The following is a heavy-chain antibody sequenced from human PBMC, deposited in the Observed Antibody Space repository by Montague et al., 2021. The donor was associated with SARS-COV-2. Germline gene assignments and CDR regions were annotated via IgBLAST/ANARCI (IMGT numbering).Heavy chain of an antibody. Sequence: SETLSLTCVVSGDSISTDNWWTWVRQPPGKGLEWIGEVNQSGTTIYNPSVKSGVTISEDTSKNRFYLRLNSVTAADTAVYYCARGRRPVVVPGAGPAGRAFDIWGQGTMVTVSS. CDR2: VNQSGTT. CDR1: GDSISTDNW. V-gene: IGHV4-4*02. D-gene: IGHD2-2*01. J-gene: IGHJ3*02. CDR3: ARGRRPVVVPGAGPAGRAFDI.